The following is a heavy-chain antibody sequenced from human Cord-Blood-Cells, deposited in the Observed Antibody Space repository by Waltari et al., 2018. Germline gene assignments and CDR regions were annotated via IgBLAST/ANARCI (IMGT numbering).Heavy chain of an antibody. Sequence: QVQLQQWGAGRLKPSETLSLTCAVYGGSFSGYSWSWTRPTPGKGLEWIGEINHSGSTNYNPSLKSRVTISVDTSKNQFSLKLSSVTAADTAVYYCARGELIAAAYYFDYWGQGTLVTVSS. CDR2: INHSGST. CDR1: GGSFSGYS. J-gene: IGHJ4*02. CDR3: ARGELIAAAYYFDY. D-gene: IGHD6-13*01. V-gene: IGHV4-34*01.